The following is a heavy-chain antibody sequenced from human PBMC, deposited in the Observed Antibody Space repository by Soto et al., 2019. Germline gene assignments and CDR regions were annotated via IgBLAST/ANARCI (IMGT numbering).Heavy chain of an antibody. CDR2: IYYSGST. CDR1: GCSINSADYY. D-gene: IGHD5-12*01. V-gene: IGHV4-30-4*01. Sequence: QVQLQESGPGLVKPSQTLSLTCSVSGCSINSADYYCSWVRHPPGKGLEWIVYIYYSGSTYFNPSLNSRVTISKDTSRNQFSLRLSSVTAADTAVYYCARAIVVTIGGMDVWGQGTTVTVSS. J-gene: IGHJ6*02. CDR3: ARAIVVTIGGMDV.